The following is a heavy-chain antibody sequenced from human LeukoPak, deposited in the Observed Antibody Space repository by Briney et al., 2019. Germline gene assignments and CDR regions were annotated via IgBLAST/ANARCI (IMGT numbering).Heavy chain of an antibody. CDR1: GYTFTSYD. CDR2: MNPNSGNT. D-gene: IGHD3-16*01. J-gene: IGHJ5*02. V-gene: IGHV1-8*01. CDR3: ARGPNWGTRVRYNWFDP. Sequence: ASVKVSCKASGYTFTSYDINWVRQATGQGLEWMGWMNPNSGNTGYAKKFQGRVTMTRNTSISTAYMDLSSLRSEDTAVYYCARGPNWGTRVRYNWFDPWGQGTLVTVSS.